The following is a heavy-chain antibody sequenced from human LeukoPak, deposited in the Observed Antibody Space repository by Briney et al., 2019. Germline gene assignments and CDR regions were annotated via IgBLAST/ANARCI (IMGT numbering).Heavy chain of an antibody. CDR3: ARGRGSYYYMDV. CDR2: IGTAGDT. V-gene: IGHV3-13*01. Sequence: QPGGSLLLSCAASGFTFSSYDMHWGRPATGKGLEGVSAIGTAGDTYYPGSVKGRFTISRENAKNSVYLQMHSLTAGDTAVYYCARGRGSYYYMDVWGKGTTVSVSS. J-gene: IGHJ6*03. CDR1: GFTFSSYD.